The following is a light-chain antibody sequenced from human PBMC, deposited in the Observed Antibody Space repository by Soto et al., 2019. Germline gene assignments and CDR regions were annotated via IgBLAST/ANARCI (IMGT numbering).Light chain of an antibody. V-gene: IGLV1-40*01. Sequence: QSVLSHPPSVSLAPGQRVTITCSGSGSNIGAGYDVHWYQHVPGMPPRLLIFGTTNRPSIVPDRFSGSKSGTSASLAITGIQAEDEADYYCQSYDTRLTAWIFGGGTKVTVL. J-gene: IGLJ2*01. CDR2: GTT. CDR3: QSYDTRLTAWI. CDR1: GSNIGAGYD.